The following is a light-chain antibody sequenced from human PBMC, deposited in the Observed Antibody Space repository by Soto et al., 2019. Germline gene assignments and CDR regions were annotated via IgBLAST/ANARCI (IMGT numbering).Light chain of an antibody. CDR2: EVS. J-gene: IGLJ3*02. Sequence: QSALTQPASVSGSPGQSITISCTATSSHAGGYNYVSWYQQHPGKAPKLMIYEVSHRPSGVSNRFSGSKSGNTASLTISGLQAEDEADSYCCSFTSTTTWVFGGVTKLTVL. V-gene: IGLV2-14*01. CDR1: SSHAGGYNY. CDR3: CSFTSTTTWV.